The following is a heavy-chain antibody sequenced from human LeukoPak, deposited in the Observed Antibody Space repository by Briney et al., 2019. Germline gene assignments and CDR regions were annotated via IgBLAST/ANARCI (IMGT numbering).Heavy chain of an antibody. V-gene: IGHV3-9*01. CDR1: GFTFDDYA. CDR3: AKSGSYDSSGYLDY. Sequence: GGSLRLSCAASGFTFDDYAMHWVRQAPGKGLEWVSGISWNSGSIGYADSVKGRFTISRDNAKSSLYLQMNCLRAEDTALYYCAKSGSYDSSGYLDYWGQGTLVTVSS. D-gene: IGHD3-22*01. J-gene: IGHJ4*02. CDR2: ISWNSGSI.